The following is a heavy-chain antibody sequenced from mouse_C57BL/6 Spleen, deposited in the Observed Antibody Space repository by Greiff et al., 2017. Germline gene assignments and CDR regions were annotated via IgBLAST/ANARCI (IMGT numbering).Heavy chain of an antibody. CDR1: GYTFTSYW. CDR3: ASYEYEGQAWFAY. V-gene: IGHV1-53*01. J-gene: IGHJ3*01. D-gene: IGHD2-4*01. Sequence: VQLQQSGTELVKPGASVKLSCTASGYTFTSYWMHWVKQRPGQGLEWIGNINPRNGGTNYNEKFKSKATLTVDKSSSAAYMQLSSLTSEDAAVYDSASYEYEGQAWFAYWGQGTLVTVSA. CDR2: INPRNGGT.